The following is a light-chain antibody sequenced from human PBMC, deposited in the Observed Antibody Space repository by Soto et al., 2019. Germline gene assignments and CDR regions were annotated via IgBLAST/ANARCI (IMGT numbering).Light chain of an antibody. CDR2: YAS. V-gene: IGKV3-11*01. J-gene: IGKJ5*01. CDR3: QQRSNWPSIS. CDR1: QSVSTY. Sequence: EIVLTQSPGTLSLSPGERATLSCRASQSVSTYLAWYQQKPGQAPRLLISYASNRTTGIPARFSGSGSGTDFTLTISSLEPDDFAIYYCQQRSNWPSISFGQGTRLEIK.